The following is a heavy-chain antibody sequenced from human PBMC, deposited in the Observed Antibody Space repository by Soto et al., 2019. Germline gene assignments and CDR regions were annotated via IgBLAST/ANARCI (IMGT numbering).Heavy chain of an antibody. CDR3: ARLAGFFSKNYTRSLEH. V-gene: IGHV3-23*01. CDR1: GFTSRDYA. J-gene: IGHJ1*01. D-gene: IGHD2-2*02. Sequence: PGGSLRLSCAGSGFTSRDYAMTWVRQAPGKGLEWVSALGGGGTTTYYADSVKGRFTISRDNSKSTMYLQMNSLRVEDTAVYYWARLAGFFSKNYTRSLEHWGGGTQVPFSS. CDR2: LGGGGTTT.